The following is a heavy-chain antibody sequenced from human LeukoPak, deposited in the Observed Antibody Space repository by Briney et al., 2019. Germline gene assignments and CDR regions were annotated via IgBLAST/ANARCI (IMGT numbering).Heavy chain of an antibody. Sequence: KSSETLSLTCTVSGGSISSSSYYWGWIRQPPGKGLEWIGSIYYTGSTYYNPSLKSRVTISVDTSKNQFSLKLSSVTAADTAVYYCARDDFRGRLGQGYLQHWGQGTLVTVSS. J-gene: IGHJ1*01. CDR3: ARDDFRGRLGQGYLQH. V-gene: IGHV4-39*07. D-gene: IGHD3-16*01. CDR2: IYYTGST. CDR1: GGSISSSSYY.